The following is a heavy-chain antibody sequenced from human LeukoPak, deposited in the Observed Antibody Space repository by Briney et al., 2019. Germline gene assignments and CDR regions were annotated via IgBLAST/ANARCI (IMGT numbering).Heavy chain of an antibody. CDR1: GFTFSSYS. Sequence: GGSLRLSCAASGFTFSSYSMNWVRQAPGKGLEWVSSISSGSSYIYYADSVKGRFTISRDNARNSLYLQMNSLRAEDTAVYYCARDRFGGTWGQGTLVTVSS. V-gene: IGHV3-21*01. CDR2: ISSGSSYI. J-gene: IGHJ5*02. CDR3: ARDRFGGT. D-gene: IGHD3-3*01.